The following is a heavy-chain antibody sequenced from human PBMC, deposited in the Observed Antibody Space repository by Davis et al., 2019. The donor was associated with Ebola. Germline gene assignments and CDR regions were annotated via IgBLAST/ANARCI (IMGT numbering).Heavy chain of an antibody. J-gene: IGHJ4*02. D-gene: IGHD1-26*01. CDR3: ARDRMPSIVGAKEGFDY. Sequence: MPSETLSLTCAVYGGSFSGYYWSWIRQPPGKGLEWIGEINHSGSTNYNPSLKSRVTISVDTSKNQFSLKLSSVTAADTAVYYCARDRMPSIVGAKEGFDYWGQGTLVTVSS. CDR2: INHSGST. CDR1: GGSFSGYY. V-gene: IGHV4-34*01.